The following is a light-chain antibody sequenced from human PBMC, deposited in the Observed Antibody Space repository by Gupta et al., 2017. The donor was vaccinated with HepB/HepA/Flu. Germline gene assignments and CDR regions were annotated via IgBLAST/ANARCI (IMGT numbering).Light chain of an antibody. Sequence: QSALTQPASVSGSPGQSITISCTGTGSNIGYSNYVSWYQHHPGKAPQLIIYDVNNRPSRVSNRFSGSKSGNTASLTISGLQAEDEADYYCSSYSGSNVIFGGGTRLTVL. CDR2: DVN. CDR1: GSNIGYSNY. J-gene: IGLJ2*01. CDR3: SSYSGSNVI. V-gene: IGLV2-14*03.